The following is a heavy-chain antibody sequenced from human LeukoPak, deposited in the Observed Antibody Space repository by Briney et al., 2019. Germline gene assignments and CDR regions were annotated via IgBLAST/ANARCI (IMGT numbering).Heavy chain of an antibody. CDR1: GFTFSSYA. D-gene: IGHD6-6*01. CDR2: ISGSGGST. CDR3: ARGVYAFDV. V-gene: IGHV3-23*01. Sequence: GGSLRLSCAASGFTFSSYAMSWVRQAPGKGLEWVSAISGSGGSTYYADSVKGRFTISRDNGKNSLYLQMNSLRADDTAVYYCARGVYAFDVWGQGTMVTVSS. J-gene: IGHJ3*01.